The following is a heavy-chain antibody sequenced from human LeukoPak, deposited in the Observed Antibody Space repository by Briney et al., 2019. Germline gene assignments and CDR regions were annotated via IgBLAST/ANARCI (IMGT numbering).Heavy chain of an antibody. J-gene: IGHJ4*02. CDR3: AKVPLATIFSSDY. CDR2: ISGSGGST. D-gene: IGHD5-12*01. CDR1: GFTFSDYA. V-gene: IGHV3-23*01. Sequence: GGSLRLSCAASGFTFSDYAMTWVRQAPGKGLEWVSGISGSGGSTFYADSVEGRFTVFRDNSRNTLELQMNDLRAEDTAVYYCAKVPLATIFSSDYWGQGTLVTVSS.